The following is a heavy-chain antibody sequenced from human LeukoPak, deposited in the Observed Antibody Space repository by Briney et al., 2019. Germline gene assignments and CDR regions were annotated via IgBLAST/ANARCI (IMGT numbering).Heavy chain of an antibody. D-gene: IGHD1-1*01. CDR3: ARAGNNWSFDY. CDR1: GDSVSIYY. Sequence: SETLSLTCTVSGDSVSIYYWSWIREPPGKGLEWFGYIYYRGNTNYNPSLKSRVTMAVDTSKNQFSLKVSSVTATDTAVYYCARAGNNWSFDYWGQGTLVTVSS. J-gene: IGHJ4*02. V-gene: IGHV4-59*02. CDR2: IYYRGNT.